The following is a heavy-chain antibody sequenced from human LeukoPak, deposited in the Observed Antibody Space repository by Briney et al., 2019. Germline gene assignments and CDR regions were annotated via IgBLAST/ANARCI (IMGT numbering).Heavy chain of an antibody. J-gene: IGHJ5*02. CDR2: IYHSGST. D-gene: IGHD2-2*01. CDR1: GGSISSGGYY. Sequence: PSETLSLTCTVSGGSISSGGYYWSWIRQPPGKGLEWIGYIYHSGSTYYNPSLKSRVTISVDRSKNQFSLKLSSVTAADTAVYYCARESSCDTTSCLAPTDWFDPWGQGTLVTVSS. V-gene: IGHV4-30-2*01. CDR3: ARESSCDTTSCLAPTDWFDP.